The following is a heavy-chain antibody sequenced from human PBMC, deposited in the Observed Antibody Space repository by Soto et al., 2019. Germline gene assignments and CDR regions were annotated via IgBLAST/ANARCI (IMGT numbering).Heavy chain of an antibody. D-gene: IGHD2-15*01. CDR3: ARDFKTLGYCSGGSCSITYYYYYGTDV. Sequence: QPGGSLRLSCAASGFTFRNNWMSWVRQAPGKGLQWVAKIKQDGSEKDYVDSVKGRFTISRDNAKNTLYLQMNSLRAEDTAVYYCARDFKTLGYCSGGSCSITYYYYYGTDVWGQGTTVTVSS. J-gene: IGHJ6*02. V-gene: IGHV3-7*01. CDR2: IKQDGSEK. CDR1: GFTFRNNW.